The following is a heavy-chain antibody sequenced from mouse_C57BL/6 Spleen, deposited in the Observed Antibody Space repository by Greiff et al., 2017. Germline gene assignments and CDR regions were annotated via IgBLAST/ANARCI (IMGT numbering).Heavy chain of an antibody. CDR2: IRSKSNNYAT. CDR3: VRELGFAY. CDR1: GFSFNTYA. V-gene: IGHV10-1*01. J-gene: IGHJ3*01. D-gene: IGHD4-1*01. Sequence: DVHLVESGGGLVQPKGSLKLSCAASGFSFNTYAMNWVRQAPGKGLEWVARIRSKSNNYATYYADSVKDRFTISRDDSESMLYLQMNNLKTEDTAMYYCVRELGFAYWGQGTLVTVSA.